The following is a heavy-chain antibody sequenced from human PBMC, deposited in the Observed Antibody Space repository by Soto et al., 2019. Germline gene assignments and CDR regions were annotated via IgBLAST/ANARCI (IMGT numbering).Heavy chain of an antibody. Sequence: SETLSLTCAVSGGSISSSNWWSWVRQPPGKGLEWIGEIYHSGSTNYNPSLKSRVTISVDKSKNQFSLKLSSVAAADTAVYYCARAAMGGSSWPFDYWGEGTLVTVSS. D-gene: IGHD6-13*01. CDR2: IYHSGST. CDR1: GGSISSSNW. CDR3: ARAAMGGSSWPFDY. V-gene: IGHV4-4*02. J-gene: IGHJ4*02.